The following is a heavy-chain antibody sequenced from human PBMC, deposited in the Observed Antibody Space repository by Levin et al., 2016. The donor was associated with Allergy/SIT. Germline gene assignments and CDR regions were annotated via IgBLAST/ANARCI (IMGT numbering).Heavy chain of an antibody. Sequence: VRQAPGKGLEWVANIKYDESEKFFADSVKGRFTISRDNAKNSLYLQMNSLRAEDTAVYYCAREFLQRWYFDLWGRGTLVTVSS. D-gene: IGHD6-25*01. V-gene: IGHV3-7*01. CDR2: IKYDESEK. J-gene: IGHJ2*01. CDR3: AREFLQRWYFDL.